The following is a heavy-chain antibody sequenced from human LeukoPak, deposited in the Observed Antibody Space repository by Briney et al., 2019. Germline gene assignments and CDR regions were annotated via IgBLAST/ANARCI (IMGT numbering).Heavy chain of an antibody. CDR2: IIPIFGTA. Sequence: SVKVSCKASGGTFSSYAISWVRQAPGQGLERMGGIIPIFGTANYAQKFQGRVTITADESTSTAYMELSSLRSEDTAVYYCARALYCSSCPYFDYWGQGTLVTVSS. CDR1: GGTFSSYA. CDR3: ARALYCSSCPYFDY. D-gene: IGHD6-13*01. J-gene: IGHJ4*02. V-gene: IGHV1-69*13.